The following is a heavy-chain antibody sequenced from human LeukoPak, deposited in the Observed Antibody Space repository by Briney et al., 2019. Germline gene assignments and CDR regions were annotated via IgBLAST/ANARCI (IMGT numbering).Heavy chain of an antibody. CDR1: GFTFSSYW. CDR3: ARDTSSNQLLDVLDY. CDR2: INSDGSST. Sequence: GGPLRLSCAASGFTFSSYWMHWVRQAPGKGLVWVSRINSDGSSTRYADSVKGRFTISRDNAKNTLYLQMNSLRAEDTAVYYCARDTSSNQLLDVLDYWGQGTLVTVSS. J-gene: IGHJ4*02. V-gene: IGHV3-74*01. D-gene: IGHD2-2*01.